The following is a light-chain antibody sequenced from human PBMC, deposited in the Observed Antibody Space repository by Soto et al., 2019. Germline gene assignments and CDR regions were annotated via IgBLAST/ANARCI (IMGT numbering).Light chain of an antibody. CDR3: QEDKNNVST. V-gene: IGKV1-5*01. CDR2: DAY. CDR1: QSISSL. Sequence: DIHLTQSPSTLSASVGDRGTITCRASQSISSLLAWYQQKPGKAPRLLIYDAYSLESGLPSRFSGSGSGTAFTPAISGLPTDDLAKYHGQEDKNNVSTFGPGTKGDI. J-gene: IGKJ3*01.